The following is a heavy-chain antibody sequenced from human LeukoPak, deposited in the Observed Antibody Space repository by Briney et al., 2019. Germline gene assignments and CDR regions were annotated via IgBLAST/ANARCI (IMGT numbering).Heavy chain of an antibody. CDR2: INHSGST. V-gene: IGHV4-34*01. Sequence: SETLSLTCTVSGGSVSGYYWSWIRQPPGKGLEWIGEINHSGSTNYNPSLMSRVTISVDTSKNQFSLKLSSVTAADTAVYYCARGTRTFDPWGQGTLVTVSS. J-gene: IGHJ5*02. CDR3: ARGTRTFDP. CDR1: GGSVSGYY. D-gene: IGHD1-14*01.